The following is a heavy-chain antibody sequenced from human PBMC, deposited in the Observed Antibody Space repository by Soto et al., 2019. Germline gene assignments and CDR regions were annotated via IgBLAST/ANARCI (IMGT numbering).Heavy chain of an antibody. Sequence: EVQLLESGGGLVQPGGSLRLSCAASGFTFSSYAMSWVRQAPGKGREWVSAISGSGGSTYYADSVKGRFTISRDNSKNTLYLQMNSLRAEDTAVYYCAKDKVAVAGKDYYYYYGMDVWGQGTTVTVSS. J-gene: IGHJ6*02. D-gene: IGHD6-19*01. V-gene: IGHV3-23*01. CDR1: GFTFSSYA. CDR3: AKDKVAVAGKDYYYYYGMDV. CDR2: ISGSGGST.